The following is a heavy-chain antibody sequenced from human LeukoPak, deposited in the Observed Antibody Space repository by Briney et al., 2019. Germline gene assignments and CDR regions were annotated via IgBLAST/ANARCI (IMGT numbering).Heavy chain of an antibody. CDR3: ARERSQVGANDY. CDR2: ISTGSNTV. Sequence: GGSLRLSCAASGFAFSTYNMNWVRQAPGKGPEWVSFISTGSNTVYYVDSAKGRFTISRDNAKNSLYLQMNSLRDEDTAVYYCARERSQVGANDYWGQETLVTVSS. CDR1: GFAFSTYN. J-gene: IGHJ4*02. D-gene: IGHD1-26*01. V-gene: IGHV3-48*02.